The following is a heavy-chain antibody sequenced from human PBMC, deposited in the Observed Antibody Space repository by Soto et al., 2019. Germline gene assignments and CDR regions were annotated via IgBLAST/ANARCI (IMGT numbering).Heavy chain of an antibody. V-gene: IGHV4-30-2*01. D-gene: IGHD5-18*01. J-gene: IGHJ4*02. CDR2: IYHSGST. Sequence: LSLTCAVSGGSISSGGYSWSWIRQPPGKGLEWIGYIYHSGSTYYNPSLKSRVTISVDRSKNQFSLKLSSVTAADTAVYYCARAPRGYSYGRGFDYWGQGTLVTVSS. CDR3: ARAPRGYSYGRGFDY. CDR1: GGSISSGGYS.